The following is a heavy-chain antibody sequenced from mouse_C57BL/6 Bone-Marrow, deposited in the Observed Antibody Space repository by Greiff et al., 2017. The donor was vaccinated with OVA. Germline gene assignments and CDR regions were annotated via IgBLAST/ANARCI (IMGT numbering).Heavy chain of an antibody. CDR1: GYTFTSYG. D-gene: IGHD3-2*02. V-gene: IGHV1-81*01. J-gene: IGHJ4*01. Sequence: VQLQQSGAELARPGASVKLSCKASGYTFTSYGISWVKQRTGQGLEWIGEIYPGSGSTNYNEKFKSKATLTVDTSSSTAYMQLSSLTSEDSAVYYCARRELRLHAMDYWGQGTSVTVSS. CDR3: ARRELRLHAMDY. CDR2: IYPGSGST.